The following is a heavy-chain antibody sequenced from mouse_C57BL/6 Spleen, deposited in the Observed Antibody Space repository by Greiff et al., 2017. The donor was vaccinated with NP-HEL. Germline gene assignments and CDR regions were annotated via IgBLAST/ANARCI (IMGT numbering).Heavy chain of an antibody. CDR3: ARRRYDYDFYAMDY. V-gene: IGHV1-81*01. D-gene: IGHD2-4*01. CDR2: IYPRSGNT. J-gene: IGHJ4*01. CDR1: GYTFTSYG. Sequence: VQLQQSGAELARPGASVKLSCKASGYTFTSYGISWVKQRTGQGLEWIGEIYPRSGNTYYNEKFKGKATLTADKSSSTAYMELRSLTSEDSAVYFCARRRYDYDFYAMDYWGQGTSVTVSS.